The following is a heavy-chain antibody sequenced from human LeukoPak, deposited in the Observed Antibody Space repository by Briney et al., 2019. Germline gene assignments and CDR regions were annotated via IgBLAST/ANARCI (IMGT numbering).Heavy chain of an antibody. CDR3: AKVRKATENDY. Sequence: GSLRLSCTASGFTFSSYWMHWVRQAPGKGLEWVSTISGSGGSTYYADSVKGRFTISRDNSKNTLYLQMNSLRAEDTAVYYCAKVRKATENDYWGQGTLVTVSS. J-gene: IGHJ4*02. CDR1: GFTFSSYW. CDR2: ISGSGGST. D-gene: IGHD5-12*01. V-gene: IGHV3-23*01.